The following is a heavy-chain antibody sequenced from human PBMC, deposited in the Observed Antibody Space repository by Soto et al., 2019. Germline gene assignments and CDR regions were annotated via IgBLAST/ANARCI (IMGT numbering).Heavy chain of an antibody. V-gene: IGHV1-2*02. CDR3: ARDPPSRFFLHAFDV. CDR1: GYSFTAYY. J-gene: IGHJ3*01. Sequence: ASVKVSCKASGYSFTAYYIYWVRQAPGQGLEWLGWINPNSGDTKYAQMFQDRVTMTRDTSISTAYMELSKLRSDDTAVFFCARDPPSRFFLHAFDVWGQGTTVTVSS. D-gene: IGHD3-3*01. CDR2: INPNSGDT.